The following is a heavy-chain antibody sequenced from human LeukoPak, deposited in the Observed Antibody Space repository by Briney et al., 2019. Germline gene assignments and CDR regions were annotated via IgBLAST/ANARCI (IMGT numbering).Heavy chain of an antibody. V-gene: IGHV1-69*13. J-gene: IGHJ4*02. D-gene: IGHD1-26*01. CDR1: GGTFSSYA. CDR3: ARERGSYAADY. Sequence: ASVKVSFKASGGTFSSYAIGWVRQAPGQGLEWMGGIIPIFGTANYAQKFQGRVTITADESTSTAYMELSSLRSEDTAVYYCARERGSYAADYWGQGTLVTVSS. CDR2: IIPIFGTA.